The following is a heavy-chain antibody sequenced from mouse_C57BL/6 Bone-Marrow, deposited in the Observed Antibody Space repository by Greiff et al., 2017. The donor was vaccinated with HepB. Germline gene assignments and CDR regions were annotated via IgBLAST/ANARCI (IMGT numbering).Heavy chain of an antibody. CDR3: ASGRRGYAMDY. CDR2: IWGVGST. V-gene: IGHV2-6*01. Sequence: VKVVESGPGLVAPSQSLSITCTVSGFSLTSYGVDWVRQSPGKGLEWLGVIWGVGSTNYNSALKSRLSISKDNSKSQVFLKMNSLQTDDTAMYYCASGRRGYAMDYWGQGTSVTVSS. CDR1: GFSLTSYG. J-gene: IGHJ4*01. D-gene: IGHD3-1*01.